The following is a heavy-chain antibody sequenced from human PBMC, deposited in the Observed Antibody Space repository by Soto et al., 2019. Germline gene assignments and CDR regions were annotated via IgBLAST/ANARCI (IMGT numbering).Heavy chain of an antibody. CDR1: GFTFSSYS. J-gene: IGHJ5*02. CDR3: ARGYCSGGSCYPNWFDP. D-gene: IGHD2-15*01. V-gene: IGHV3-21*01. CDR2: ISSSSYI. Sequence: PGGSLRLSCAASGFTFSSYSMNWVRQAPGKGLEWVSSISSSSYIYYADSVKGRFTISRDNAKNSLYLQMNSLRAEDTAVYYCARGYCSGGSCYPNWFDPWGQGTLVTVSS.